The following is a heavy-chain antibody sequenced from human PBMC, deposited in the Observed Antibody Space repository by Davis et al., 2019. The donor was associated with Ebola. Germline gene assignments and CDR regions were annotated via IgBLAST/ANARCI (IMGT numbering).Heavy chain of an antibody. V-gene: IGHV3-23*01. CDR3: AKGNRHLLYYDTGLDS. CDR1: GFTFSDYV. CDR2: IRSNGVIT. Sequence: GGSLRLSCVASGFTFSDYVMSWVRQAPGKGLEWVAGIRSNGVITSYADSVEGRFTISRDTSNNILLLQMNDLGAEDTALYYCAKGNRHLLYYDTGLDSWGQGTLVTVSS. J-gene: IGHJ4*02. D-gene: IGHD3-16*01.